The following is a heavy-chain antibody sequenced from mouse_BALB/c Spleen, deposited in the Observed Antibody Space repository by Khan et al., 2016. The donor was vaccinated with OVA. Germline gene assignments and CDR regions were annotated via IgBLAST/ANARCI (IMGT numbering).Heavy chain of an antibody. CDR3: ARGTTVESYWYFDF. CDR1: GFSLSSYG. CDR2: IWAGGST. J-gene: IGHJ1*01. Sequence: VQLQESGPGLVAPSQSLSITCTVSGFSLSSYGVHWVRQPPGKGLEWLGVIWAGGSTNYNSALMSRLRISKDNSKSQVFLKMNSLQTDDTAMYYCARGTTVESYWYFDFWGAGTTVTVSS. D-gene: IGHD1-1*01. V-gene: IGHV2-9*02.